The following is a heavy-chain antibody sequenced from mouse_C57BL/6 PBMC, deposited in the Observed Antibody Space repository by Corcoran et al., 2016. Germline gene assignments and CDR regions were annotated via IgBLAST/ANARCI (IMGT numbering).Heavy chain of an antibody. V-gene: IGHV1-76*01. CDR2: IYPGSGNT. J-gene: IGHJ2*01. CDR3: ARVGDSSGYPDY. Sequence: QVQLKQSGAELVRPGALVKLSCKASGYTFTDYYINWVKQRPGQGLEWIARIYPGSGNTYYNEKFKGKATLTAEKSSSTAYMQLSSLTSEDSAVYFGARVGDSSGYPDYWGQGTTLTVSS. CDR1: GYTFTDYY. D-gene: IGHD3-2*02.